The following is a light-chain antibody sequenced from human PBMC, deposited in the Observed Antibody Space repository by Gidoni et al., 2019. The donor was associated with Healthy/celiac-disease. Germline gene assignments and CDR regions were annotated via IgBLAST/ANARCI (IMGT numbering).Light chain of an antibody. J-gene: IGKJ1*01. CDR1: QSVLYSSNNKNY. CDR2: WAS. CDR3: QQYYSIWT. Sequence: DIVMTQSPDSLAVSLCERATINCKSSQSVLYSSNNKNYLAWYQQKPGQPPKLLIYWASTRESGVPDRFSGSGSGTDFTLTISSLQAEDVAVYYCQQYYSIWTFGQGTKVEIK. V-gene: IGKV4-1*01.